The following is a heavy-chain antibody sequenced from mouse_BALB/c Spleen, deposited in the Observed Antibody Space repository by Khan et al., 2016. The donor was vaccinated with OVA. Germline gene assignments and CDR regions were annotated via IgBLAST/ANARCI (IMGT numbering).Heavy chain of an antibody. CDR1: GFTFSGFG. J-gene: IGHJ2*01. Sequence: EVELVESGGGLVQTGGSRKLSCAASGFTFSGFGMHWVRQTPEKGLEWVAYISDGSNTIYYADTVKGRFTISRDNPKNTLFLQMTSLRSEDPAMYYCARTGYYYFDYWGQGTTLTVSS. V-gene: IGHV5-17*02. CDR2: ISDGSNTI. D-gene: IGHD2-3*01. CDR3: ARTGYYYFDY.